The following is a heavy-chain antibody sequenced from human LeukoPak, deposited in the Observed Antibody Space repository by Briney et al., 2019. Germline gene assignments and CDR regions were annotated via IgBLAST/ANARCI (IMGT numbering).Heavy chain of an antibody. CDR2: ISSSSSYI. CDR1: GFTFSSYS. D-gene: IGHD1-1*01. V-gene: IGHV3-21*01. J-gene: IGHJ4*02. CDR3: ARDRAWNDEWVDY. Sequence: GGSLRLSCAASGFTFSSYSMNWVRQAPGKGLEWVSPISSSSSYIYYADSVKGRFTISRDNAKNSLYLQINSLRAEDTAVYYCARDRAWNDEWVDYWGQGTLVTVSS.